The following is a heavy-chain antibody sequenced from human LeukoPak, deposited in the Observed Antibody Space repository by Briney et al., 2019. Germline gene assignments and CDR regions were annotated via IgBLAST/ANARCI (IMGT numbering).Heavy chain of an antibody. Sequence: SETLSLTCTVSGGSISSYYWSWIRQPPGKGLEWIGEINHSGSTNYNPSLKSRVTISVDTSKNQFSLKLSSVTAADTAVYYCARAYSSGWYYYYMDVWGKGTTVTVSS. J-gene: IGHJ6*03. CDR3: ARAYSSGWYYYYMDV. CDR1: GGSISSYY. CDR2: INHSGST. V-gene: IGHV4-34*01. D-gene: IGHD6-19*01.